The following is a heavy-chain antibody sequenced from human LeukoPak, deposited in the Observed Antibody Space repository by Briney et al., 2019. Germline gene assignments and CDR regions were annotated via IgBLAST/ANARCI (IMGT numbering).Heavy chain of an antibody. J-gene: IGHJ4*02. CDR1: GFTFSRYW. D-gene: IGHD4-23*01. Sequence: GGSLRLSCVASGFTFSRYWMSWVRQAPGKGLEWVANIKEDGSDKYYVDSVKGRFTISKDNAKNTLYLQMNSLRAEDTAVYYCARDLTVVTGASLFDYWGQGTLVTVSS. CDR2: IKEDGSDK. V-gene: IGHV3-7*01. CDR3: ARDLTVVTGASLFDY.